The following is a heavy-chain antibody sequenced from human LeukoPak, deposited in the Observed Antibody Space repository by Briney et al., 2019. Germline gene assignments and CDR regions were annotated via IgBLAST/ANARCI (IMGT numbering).Heavy chain of an antibody. Sequence: SETLSLTCTVSAGSISRTSYYWGWIRQPPGKGLEWIETFYYSGSTYYNPSLKSRVTISVDTSKNQFSPKLSSVTAADTAVYYCASGSGYFFDYWGQGTLVTVSS. J-gene: IGHJ4*02. V-gene: IGHV4-39*01. CDR1: AGSISRTSYY. CDR3: ASGSGYFFDY. CDR2: FYYSGST. D-gene: IGHD1-14*01.